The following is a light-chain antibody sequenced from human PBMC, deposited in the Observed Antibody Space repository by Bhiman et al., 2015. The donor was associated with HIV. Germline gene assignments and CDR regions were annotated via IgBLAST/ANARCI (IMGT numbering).Light chain of an antibody. CDR1: SSNIGAGYD. Sequence: QSVLTQPPSVSGAPGQRVTISCTGSSSNIGAGYDVHWYQHHPGKVPKLLIHGNSNRPSGVPDRFSGSKSGTSASLAITGLQAEDEADYYCQSYDSSLSVWVFGGGTKLTVL. CDR3: QSYDSSLSVWV. CDR2: GNS. J-gene: IGLJ3*02. V-gene: IGLV1-40*01.